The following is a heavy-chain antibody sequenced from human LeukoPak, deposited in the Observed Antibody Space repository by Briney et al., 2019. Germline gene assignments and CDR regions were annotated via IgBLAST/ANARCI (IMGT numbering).Heavy chain of an antibody. CDR2: ISAYNGNT. J-gene: IGHJ5*02. CDR3: ARGLEWLTRRHTWFDP. CDR1: GYTFTSYG. Sequence: ASVKVSCKASGYTFTSYGISWVRQAPGQGLEWMGWISAYNGNTNYAQKLQGRVTMTTDTSTSTAYMELRSLRSDDTAVYYCARGLEWLTRRHTWFDPWGQGTLVTVSS. V-gene: IGHV1-18*01. D-gene: IGHD3-3*01.